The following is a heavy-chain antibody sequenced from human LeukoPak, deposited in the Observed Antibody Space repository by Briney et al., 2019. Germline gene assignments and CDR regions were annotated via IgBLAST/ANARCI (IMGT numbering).Heavy chain of an antibody. J-gene: IGHJ4*02. CDR3: AKSPRIAVAGGY. V-gene: IGHV3-23*01. D-gene: IGHD6-19*01. CDR2: ISVSGGST. Sequence: GGSLRLSCAASGFTFSSYAVSWVRQAPGPGLERVSTISVSGGSTYYADTVQGRFTISRDNSKNTLYLQMNSLRAEDTAVYYCAKSPRIAVAGGYWGQGTLVTVSS. CDR1: GFTFSSYA.